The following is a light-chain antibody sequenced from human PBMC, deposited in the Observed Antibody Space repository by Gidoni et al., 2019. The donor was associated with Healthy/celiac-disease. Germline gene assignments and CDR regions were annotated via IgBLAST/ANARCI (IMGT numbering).Light chain of an antibody. V-gene: IGLV3-1*01. CDR2: QDS. Sequence: SYELTQPPSVSVYPGQTASITCSGDKLGDKYACWYQQTPGQSPVLVIYQDSKRPSGIPERFSGSNSGNTATLTISGTQAMDEADYYCQAWDSSSYVFGTGTKVTV. CDR3: QAWDSSSYV. CDR1: KLGDKY. J-gene: IGLJ1*01.